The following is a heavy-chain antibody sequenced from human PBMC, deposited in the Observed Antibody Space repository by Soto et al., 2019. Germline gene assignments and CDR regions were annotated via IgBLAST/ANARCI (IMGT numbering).Heavy chain of an antibody. J-gene: IGHJ6*02. D-gene: IGHD3-10*01. CDR1: GFTFSSYG. CDR3: AKDACSTMVREPYYGTEV. Sequence: QVQLVESGGGVVQPGRSLRLSCAASGFTFSSYGMHWVRQAPGKGLEWVAVISYDGSNKYYADSVKGRFTISRDNSKKTLYLQMNSLRAEDTAVYYCAKDACSTMVREPYYGTEVWGQGTTVTVSS. V-gene: IGHV3-30*18. CDR2: ISYDGSNK.